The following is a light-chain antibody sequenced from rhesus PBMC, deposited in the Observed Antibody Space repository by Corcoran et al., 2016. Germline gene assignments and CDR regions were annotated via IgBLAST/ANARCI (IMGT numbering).Light chain of an antibody. V-gene: IGLV2-32*02. J-gene: IGLJ1*01. Sequence: QAALTQPRSVSGSSGQSVTISSTGTSSDICGYNYVSWYQQHPGTAPKLMIYEVSKRPSGVSDRFSGSKSGNTASLTISGLQDEDEADYYCSSYAGRHPYIFGAWTRLTVL. CDR3: SSYAGRHPYI. CDR1: SSDICGYNY. CDR2: EVS.